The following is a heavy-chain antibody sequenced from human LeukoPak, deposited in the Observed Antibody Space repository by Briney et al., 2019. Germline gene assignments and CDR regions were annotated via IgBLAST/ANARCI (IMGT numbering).Heavy chain of an antibody. CDR2: TRNKANSYTT. CDR3: ARERSMVRGISWFDP. J-gene: IGHJ5*02. Sequence: GGSLRLSCAASGFTFSDHYMDWVRQAPGKGLEWVGRTRNKANSYTTEYAASVKGRFTISRDDSKNSLYLQMNSLKTEDTAVYYCARERSMVRGISWFDPWGQGTLVTVPS. D-gene: IGHD3-10*01. CDR1: GFTFSDHY. V-gene: IGHV3-72*01.